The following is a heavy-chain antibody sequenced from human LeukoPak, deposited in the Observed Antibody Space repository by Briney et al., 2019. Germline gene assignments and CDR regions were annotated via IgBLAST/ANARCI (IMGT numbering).Heavy chain of an antibody. CDR2: IYPNNGAT. J-gene: IGHJ4*02. CDR3: ARDGPAQMVDFDY. CDR1: GYTFSGTGWY. V-gene: IGHV1-2*02. Sequence: ASVKVSCKASGYTFSGTGWYLYWLRQAPGQGLECMGWIYPNNGATAYAQKFQGRVAMTRDTSITTAYMELSRLRPDDTAVYYCARDGPAQMVDFDYWGQGTLVSVSS. D-gene: IGHD3-10*01.